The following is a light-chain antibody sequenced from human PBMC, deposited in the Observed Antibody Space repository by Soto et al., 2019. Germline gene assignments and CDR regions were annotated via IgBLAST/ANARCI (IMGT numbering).Light chain of an antibody. CDR3: QKYGSSPEK. CDR1: QSVSSSY. Sequence: EIVLTQSPATLSVSPGERATLSCRASQSVSSSYLAWYQQKPGQAPRLLIYGASSRATGIPDRFSGSGSGTGFTLTISRLEPEDFAVYYCQKYGSSPEKFGQGTKVDIK. J-gene: IGKJ1*01. V-gene: IGKV3-20*01. CDR2: GAS.